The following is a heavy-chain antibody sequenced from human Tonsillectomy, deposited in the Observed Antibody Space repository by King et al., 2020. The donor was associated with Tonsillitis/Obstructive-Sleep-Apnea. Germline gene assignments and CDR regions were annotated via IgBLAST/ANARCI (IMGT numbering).Heavy chain of an antibody. D-gene: IGHD3-10*01. J-gene: IGHJ4*02. V-gene: IGHV4-59*01. Sequence: VQLQESGPGLVKPSETLSLTCTVSGGSISSYYWSWIRQPPGKGLEWIGYIYYSGSTNYNPSLKSRVTISVDTSKNQFSLKLRSVTAADTAVYYCARTGYYYGSGSSDYFDYWGQGTLVTVSS. CDR2: IYYSGST. CDR3: ARTGYYYGSGSSDYFDY. CDR1: GGSISSYY.